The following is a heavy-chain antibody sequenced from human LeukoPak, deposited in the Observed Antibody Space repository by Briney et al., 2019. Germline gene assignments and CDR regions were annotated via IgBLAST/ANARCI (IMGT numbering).Heavy chain of an antibody. CDR3: ARYGLLTSGQEGFDY. D-gene: IGHD3-22*01. Sequence: PSGTLSLTCAVSGGSISSSNWWSWVRQPPGKGLEWIGEIYHSGSTNYNPSLKSRVTISVDKSKNQFSLKLSSVTAADTAVYYCARYGLLTSGQEGFDYWGQGTLVTVSS. CDR1: GGSISSSNW. V-gene: IGHV4-4*02. J-gene: IGHJ4*02. CDR2: IYHSGST.